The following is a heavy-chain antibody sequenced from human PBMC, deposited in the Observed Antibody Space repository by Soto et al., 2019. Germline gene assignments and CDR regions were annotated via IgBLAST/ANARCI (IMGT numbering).Heavy chain of an antibody. J-gene: IGHJ4*02. CDR2: IYYNGST. D-gene: IGHD6-13*01. CDR1: GLTISSASYY. CDR3: ARYRISGSWSKFDY. V-gene: IGHV4-31*03. Sequence: SATLSITCSVSGLTISSASYYWSWIRQHPGKGLEWVGNIYYNGSTYYSPSLKSRVTVWFDTSKNQFSLRLTSVTAADTAVYYCARYRISGSWSKFDYWGQGTRVTVS.